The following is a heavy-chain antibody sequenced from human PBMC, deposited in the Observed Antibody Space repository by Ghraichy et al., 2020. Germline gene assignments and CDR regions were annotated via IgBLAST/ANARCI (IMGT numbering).Heavy chain of an antibody. J-gene: IGHJ6*02. CDR3: ACDSSGFNYYGMDV. CDR2: ISSSGSTI. CDR1: GFTFSSYE. V-gene: IGHV3-48*03. Sequence: GGSLRLSCAASGFTFSSYEMNWVRQAPGKGLEWVSYISSSGSTIYYADSVKGRFTISRDNAKNSLYLQMNSLRAEDTAVYYCACDSSGFNYYGMDVWGQGTTVTVSS. D-gene: IGHD3-22*01.